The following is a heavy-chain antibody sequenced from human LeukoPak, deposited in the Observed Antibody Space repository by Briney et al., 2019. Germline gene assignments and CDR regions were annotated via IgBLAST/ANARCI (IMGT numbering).Heavy chain of an antibody. Sequence: GGSLRLSCAASGFAFSSYAMNWVRQAPGKGLEWVSSITGTRSYIYYADSVKGRFTISRDNAKNSLYLQMDSLRAEDTAVYYCARDDGGYCSSSSCYLGWFDPWGQGTLVTVSS. D-gene: IGHD2-2*03. CDR2: ITGTRSYI. J-gene: IGHJ5*02. CDR3: ARDDGGYCSSSSCYLGWFDP. CDR1: GFAFSSYA. V-gene: IGHV3-21*01.